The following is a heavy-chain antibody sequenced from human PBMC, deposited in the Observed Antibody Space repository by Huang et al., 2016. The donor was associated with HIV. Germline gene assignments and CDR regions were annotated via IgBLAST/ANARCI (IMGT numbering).Heavy chain of an antibody. J-gene: IGHJ5*02. CDR3: GRGGGGGSWQTPLVWLDP. Sequence: QVRLVQSGSELKKPGASVKISCKTSGYMFASYTIQCGVQAPGQGLEWVGGSNTITEKSAAAPAFTGRFLLSVDTSINMAYLEINGLESQDTAVYFCGRGGGGGSWQTPLVWLDPWGQGTLISVSS. CDR2: SNTITEKS. V-gene: IGHV7-4-1*04. CDR1: GYMFASYT. D-gene: IGHD2-15*01.